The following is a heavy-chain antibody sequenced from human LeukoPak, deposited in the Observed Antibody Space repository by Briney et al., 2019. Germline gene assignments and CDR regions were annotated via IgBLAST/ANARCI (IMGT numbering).Heavy chain of an antibody. V-gene: IGHV4-34*01. Sequence: PSETLSLTCAAYGGSFSGYYWSWIRQPPGKGLEWIGEINHSGSTNYNPSLKSRVTISVDTSKNQFSLKLSSVTAADTAVYYCARCPCSGYLDYFDYWGQGTLVTVSS. J-gene: IGHJ4*02. CDR2: INHSGST. D-gene: IGHD3-22*01. CDR3: ARCPCSGYLDYFDY. CDR1: GGSFSGYY.